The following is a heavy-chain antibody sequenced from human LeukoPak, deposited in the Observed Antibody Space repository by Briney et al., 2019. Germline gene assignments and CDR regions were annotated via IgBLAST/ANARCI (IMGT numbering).Heavy chain of an antibody. J-gene: IGHJ4*02. V-gene: IGHV5-51*01. CDR2: IYPGDSDT. CDR3: ARLWGDTYSSSLFDY. D-gene: IGHD4-11*01. CDR1: GYIFTSYW. Sequence: GASLKISCKGSGYIFTSYWIGWVRPLPGKGLEWMGIIYPGDSDTRYSPSFQGQVTISADKSISTAYLQWSSLRASDTAMYYCARLWGDTYSSSLFDYWGQGTLVTVSS.